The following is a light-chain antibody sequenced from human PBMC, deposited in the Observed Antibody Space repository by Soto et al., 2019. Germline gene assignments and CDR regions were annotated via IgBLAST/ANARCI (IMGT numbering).Light chain of an antibody. CDR2: DVS. J-gene: IGLJ1*01. Sequence: QSALTQPASVSGSPVQSITIPCSGTSSDVGTYNVVSWYQQHPGKAPKLVIYDVSNRPSGVSPRFSGAKSGNTVSLNIAGLQAEDEADYYCSSYTRRSTYVFGTGTKLTVL. V-gene: IGLV2-14*03. CDR1: SSDVGTYNV. CDR3: SSYTRRSTYV.